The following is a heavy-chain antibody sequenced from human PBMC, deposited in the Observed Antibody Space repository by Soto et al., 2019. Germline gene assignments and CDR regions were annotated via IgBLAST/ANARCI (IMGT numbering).Heavy chain of an antibody. CDR1: GYNFISYW. J-gene: IGHJ2*01. D-gene: IGHD1-1*01. CDR2: IFPDDSDT. V-gene: IGHV5-51*01. CDR3: ARQITGNERFNGSRCRYFDL. Sequence: GESLKISCKASGYNFISYWIGWARQMPGRDLEWVAMIFPDDSDTTYSPSFRGRASVSVDKSSTSAYLHWSGLTASDSGIYYCARQITGNERFNGSRCRYFDLWGRGTRVTVSS.